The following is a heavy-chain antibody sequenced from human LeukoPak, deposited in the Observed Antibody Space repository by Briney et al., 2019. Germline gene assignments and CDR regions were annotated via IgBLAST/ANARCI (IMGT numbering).Heavy chain of an antibody. CDR1: GYTLSELS. CDR2: FDPADRET. D-gene: IGHD2/OR15-2a*01. CDR3: AAGPFWGLLDY. J-gene: IGHJ4*02. Sequence: GASVKVSCKVSGYTLSELSMHWVRQAPGKGLQWMGGFDPADRETIYAQNFQGRVTVTEDTSKDTAYLELSSLRSEDTAVYYCAAGPFWGLLDYWGQGTLVTVSS. V-gene: IGHV1-24*01.